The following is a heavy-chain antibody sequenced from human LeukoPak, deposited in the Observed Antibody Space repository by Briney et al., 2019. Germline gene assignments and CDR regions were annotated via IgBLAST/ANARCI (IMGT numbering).Heavy chain of an antibody. J-gene: IGHJ5*02. CDR1: GFTFSSYW. CDR3: AREEWLRGGNWFDP. CDR2: INSDGSST. Sequence: GGSLRLSCAASGFTFSSYWMHWVRQAPGKGLVWVSRINSDGSSTIYADSVKGRFTISRDNAKNTLYPQMNSLRAEDTAVYYCAREEWLRGGNWFDPWGQGTLVTVSS. D-gene: IGHD5-12*01. V-gene: IGHV3-74*01.